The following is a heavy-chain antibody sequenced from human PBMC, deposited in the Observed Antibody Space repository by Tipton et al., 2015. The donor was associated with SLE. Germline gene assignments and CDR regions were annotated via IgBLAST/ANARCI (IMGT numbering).Heavy chain of an antibody. CDR1: GFTFSSYG. Sequence: VQLVQSGGGVVQPGRSLRLSCAASGFTFSSYGMHWVRQAPGKGLEWVSAISGSGGSTYYADSVKGRFTISRDNAKNSLYLQMNSLRAEDTAVYYCARPGVVAAAGYWYFDLWGRGTLVTVSS. CDR2: ISGSGGST. D-gene: IGHD6-13*01. J-gene: IGHJ2*01. V-gene: IGHV3-21*01. CDR3: ARPGVVAAAGYWYFDL.